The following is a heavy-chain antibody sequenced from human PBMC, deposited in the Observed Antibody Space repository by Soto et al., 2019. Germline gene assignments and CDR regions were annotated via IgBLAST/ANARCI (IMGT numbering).Heavy chain of an antibody. CDR1: DGSISTYF. J-gene: IGHJ4*02. D-gene: IGHD3-3*01. CDR3: ARGGQDFWSGPFDY. Sequence: LSLTCTVSDGSISTYFCNWIRQPAGKGLEWIGRIDNSGNTNYNPSLKSRVTMSADTSRNQFSLKLNSVTAADTAVYYCARGGQDFWSGPFDYWGQGALVTVSS. V-gene: IGHV4-4*07. CDR2: IDNSGNT.